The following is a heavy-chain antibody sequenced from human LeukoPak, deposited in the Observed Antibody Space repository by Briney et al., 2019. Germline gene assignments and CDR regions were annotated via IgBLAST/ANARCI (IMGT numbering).Heavy chain of an antibody. Sequence: PGGSLRLSCAASGFTFSDYAMTWVRQAPGQGLEWVAAISGSGATTYYAASARGRFTISRDNSKSTLYLQMNSLRAEDTAVYYCASRDGYNSNWGQGTLVIVSS. V-gene: IGHV3-23*01. J-gene: IGHJ4*02. D-gene: IGHD5-24*01. CDR1: GFTFSDYA. CDR2: ISGSGATT. CDR3: ASRDGYNSN.